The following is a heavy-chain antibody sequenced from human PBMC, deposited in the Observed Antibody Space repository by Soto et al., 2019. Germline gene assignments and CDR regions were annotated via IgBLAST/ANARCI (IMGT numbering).Heavy chain of an antibody. CDR2: ITSSSTYI. V-gene: IGHV3-21*01. Sequence: LRLSCAASGFTFSLYTMVWVRRAPGTGLEWVSSITSSSTYIYYTDSVKGRFTISRDNAKSSLYLQMDSLRAEDTAIYYCLRARSTDSRPDYWGQGTLVTAPQ. CDR1: GFTFSLYT. CDR3: LRARSTDSRPDY. J-gene: IGHJ4*02. D-gene: IGHD3-22*01.